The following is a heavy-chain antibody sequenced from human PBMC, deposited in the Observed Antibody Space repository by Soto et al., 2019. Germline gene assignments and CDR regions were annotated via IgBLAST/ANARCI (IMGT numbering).Heavy chain of an antibody. J-gene: IGHJ4*02. CDR1: GFTFSSYW. V-gene: IGHV3-74*01. D-gene: IGHD6-19*01. Sequence: GGSLRLSCAASGFTFSSYWMHWVRQAPGKGLVWVSRINSDGSSTSYADSVKGRFTISRDNAKNTLYLQMNSLRAEDTAVYYCARGQGGSGWPKDYWGQGTLVTVSS. CDR2: INSDGSST. CDR3: ARGQGGSGWPKDY.